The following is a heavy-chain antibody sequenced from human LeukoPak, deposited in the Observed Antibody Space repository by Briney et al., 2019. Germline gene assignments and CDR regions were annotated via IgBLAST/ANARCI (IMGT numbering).Heavy chain of an antibody. D-gene: IGHD2/OR15-2a*01. CDR2: IPTDDNPT. J-gene: IGHJ4*02. V-gene: IGHV3-74*01. CDR3: ARDHYFKIDY. Sequence: PGGSLRLSCAASGSVFSNFVMHWVRQAPGKGLVWVSRIPTDDNPTNYTDFVQGRFTISRDNAKNTVYLQMNNLRAEDTAVYYCARDHYFKIDYWGQGTLVTVSS. CDR1: GSVFSNFV.